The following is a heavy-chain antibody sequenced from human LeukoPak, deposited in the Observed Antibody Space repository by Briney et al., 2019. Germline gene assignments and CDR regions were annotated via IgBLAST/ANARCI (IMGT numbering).Heavy chain of an antibody. J-gene: IGHJ6*02. V-gene: IGHV4-59*01. D-gene: IGHD4-17*01. CDR3: ARDLASDYDYYYYGMDV. CDR2: ICYSGST. Sequence: PSETLSLTCTVSGGSISGYYWSWIRQPPGKGLEWIGYICYSGSTNYNPSLKSRVTISVDTSKNQFSLKLSSVTAADTAVYYCARDLASDYDYYYYGMDVWGQGTTVTVSS. CDR1: GGSISGYY.